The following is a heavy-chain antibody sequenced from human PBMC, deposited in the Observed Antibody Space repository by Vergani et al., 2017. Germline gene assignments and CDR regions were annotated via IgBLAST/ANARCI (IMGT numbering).Heavy chain of an antibody. D-gene: IGHD3-16*02. Sequence: QVQLQQLGAGLLKPSETLSLTCGVHDASDSRYFWNWIRQSPGKGLEWMGEINHSGSAVYNPSLKSRLTVSLDKSKNQIFLKVKSVTAADSAVYYCARCLMGESYRFDSWGPGTPVTVSP. CDR3: ARCLMGESYRFDS. J-gene: IGHJ4*02. CDR2: INHSGSA. V-gene: IGHV4-34*02. CDR1: DASDSRYF.